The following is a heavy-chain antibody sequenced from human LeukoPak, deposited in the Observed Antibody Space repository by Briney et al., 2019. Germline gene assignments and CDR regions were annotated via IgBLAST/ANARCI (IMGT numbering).Heavy chain of an antibody. CDR1: GGSISSYY. CDR3: ARDGAVAGTVDY. Sequence: PSESLSLTCTVSGGSISSYYWSWIRQPAGKGLEWIGRIYTSGSINYNPSLKSRVTISVDKSKNQFSLKLSSVTAADTAVYYCARDGAVAGTVDYWGQGTLVTVSS. D-gene: IGHD6-19*01. J-gene: IGHJ4*02. CDR2: IYTSGSI. V-gene: IGHV4-4*07.